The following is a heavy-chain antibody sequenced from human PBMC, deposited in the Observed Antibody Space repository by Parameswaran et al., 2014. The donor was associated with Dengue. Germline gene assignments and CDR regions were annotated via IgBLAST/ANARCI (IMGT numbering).Heavy chain of an antibody. Sequence: VRQAPGKGLEWIGYIYYSGSTNYNPSLKSRVTISVDTSKNQFSLKLSSVTAADTAVYYCARRSYDGDYFDYWGQGTLVTVSS. D-gene: IGHD3-3*01. CDR2: IYYSGST. V-gene: IGHV4-59*08. CDR3: ARRSYDGDYFDY. J-gene: IGHJ4*02.